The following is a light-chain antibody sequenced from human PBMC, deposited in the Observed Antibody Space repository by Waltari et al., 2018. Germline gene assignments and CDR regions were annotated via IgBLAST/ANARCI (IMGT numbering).Light chain of an antibody. CDR2: DAS. V-gene: IGKV1D-12*01. Sequence: DIQMTQSPSSVSASVGDTVTINCRASQDISNQLTWYQQKPGKAPKFLIYDASTLESGVPSRFSGSGSGTDFTLTVRSLQPEDFATYYCQETNTFPITFGQGTRLEIK. CDR3: QETNTFPIT. CDR1: QDISNQ. J-gene: IGKJ5*01.